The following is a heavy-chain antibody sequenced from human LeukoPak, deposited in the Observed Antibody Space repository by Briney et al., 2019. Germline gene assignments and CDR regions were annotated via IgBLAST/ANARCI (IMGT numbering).Heavy chain of an antibody. CDR2: ISNSSSYI. J-gene: IGHJ4*02. Sequence: PGGSLRLSCAVSGFTFSSYTMNWVRQAPGKGLEWVSSISNSSSYIYYADSVKGRFTISRDNAKNSLYLQMDSLRAEDTAVYYCARDRVGRSGYSYRAPFDYWGQGALVTVSS. CDR1: GFTFSSYT. V-gene: IGHV3-21*01. D-gene: IGHD3-3*01. CDR3: ARDRVGRSGYSYRAPFDY.